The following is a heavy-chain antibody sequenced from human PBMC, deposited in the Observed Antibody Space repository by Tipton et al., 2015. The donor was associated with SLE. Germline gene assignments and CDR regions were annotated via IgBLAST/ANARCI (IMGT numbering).Heavy chain of an antibody. D-gene: IGHD2/OR15-2a*01. Sequence: TLSLTCTVSGGSVSSGNYYWSWIRQPPGKGLEWIGYIYYSGSTNYNPSLKGRVTISVDTSKNQFSLKLSSVTAADTAVYYCARDLSIADAFDIWGQGTMVTVSS. J-gene: IGHJ3*02. V-gene: IGHV4-61*01. CDR2: IYYSGST. CDR3: ARDLSIADAFDI. CDR1: GGSVSSGNYY.